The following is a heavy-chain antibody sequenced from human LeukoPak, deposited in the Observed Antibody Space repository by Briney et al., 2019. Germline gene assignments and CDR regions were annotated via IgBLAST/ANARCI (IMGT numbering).Heavy chain of an antibody. CDR1: GFTFSNYA. CDR3: ATGNYYDSRGYYTFGH. V-gene: IGHV3-74*01. Sequence: GGSLRLSCEASGFTFSNYAMSWVRQAPGKGLEWVSRINGDGSTTSYADSVKGGFTISRDNAKNTLYLQMNSLRAEDTAVYYCATGNYYDSRGYYTFGHWGQGTLVTVSS. D-gene: IGHD3-22*01. J-gene: IGHJ1*01. CDR2: INGDGSTT.